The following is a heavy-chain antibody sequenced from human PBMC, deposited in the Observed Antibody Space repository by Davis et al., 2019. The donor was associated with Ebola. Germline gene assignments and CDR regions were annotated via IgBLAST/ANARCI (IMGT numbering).Heavy chain of an antibody. D-gene: IGHD6-6*01. CDR3: ARPRYSSSPHKRGYFDL. J-gene: IGHJ2*01. CDR1: GYSISSGYY. CDR2: INHSGST. V-gene: IGHV4-38-2*02. Sequence: PSETLSLTCTVSGYSISSGYYWGWIRQPPGKGLEWIGEINHSGSTNYNPSLKSRVTISVDTSKNQFSLKLSSVTAADTAVYYCARPRYSSSPHKRGYFDLWGRGTLVTVSS.